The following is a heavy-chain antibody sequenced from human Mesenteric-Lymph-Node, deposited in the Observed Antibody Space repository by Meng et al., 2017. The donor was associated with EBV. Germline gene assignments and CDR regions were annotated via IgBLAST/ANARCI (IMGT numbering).Heavy chain of an antibody. Sequence: GLLVGSGGALVKPGGYLRLSCAASGFTFSDYYMSWIRQAPGKGLEWVSYISSSATTIYYADSVKGRFTISRDNAKNSLYLQMNSLRAEDTAVYFCARDMVIYDYWGRGTLVTVSS. CDR3: ARDMVIYDY. CDR1: GFTFSDYY. V-gene: IGHV3-11*01. D-gene: IGHD2-21*01. J-gene: IGHJ4*02. CDR2: ISSSATTI.